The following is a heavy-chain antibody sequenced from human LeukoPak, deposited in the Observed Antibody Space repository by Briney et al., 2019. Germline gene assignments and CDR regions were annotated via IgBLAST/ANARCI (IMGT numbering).Heavy chain of an antibody. J-gene: IGHJ4*02. V-gene: IGHV1-69*05. Sequence: SVKVSCKASGGTLSSYAISWVRQAPGQGLEWMGGIIPIFGTANYAQKFQGRVTITTDESTSTAYMELSSLRSEDTAVYYCARAEDPYSSSSLTFDYWGQGTLVTVSS. CDR3: ARAEDPYSSSSLTFDY. D-gene: IGHD6-6*01. CDR2: IIPIFGTA. CDR1: GGTLSSYA.